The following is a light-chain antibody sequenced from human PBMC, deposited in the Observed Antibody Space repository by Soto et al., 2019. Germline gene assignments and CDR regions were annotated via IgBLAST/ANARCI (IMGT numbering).Light chain of an antibody. J-gene: IGKJ5*01. V-gene: IGKV3-20*01. CDR1: QSISSNS. CDR2: GAS. Sequence: EMWLTQSPGTLSLSPGERATLSCGASQSISSNSLAWYQQKPGQAPRLFIYGASSRATGIPDRFIGSGSGTHFTLTISSLKSEDFAVYYCQQYKNWPAITFGQGTRLEIK. CDR3: QQYKNWPAIT.